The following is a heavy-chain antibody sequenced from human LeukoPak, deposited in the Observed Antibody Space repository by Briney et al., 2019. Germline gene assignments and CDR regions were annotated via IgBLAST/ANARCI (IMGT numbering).Heavy chain of an antibody. CDR2: MNPNSGNT. D-gene: IGHD5-18*01. CDR3: ARGFPAMARDYYYYMDV. J-gene: IGHJ6*03. V-gene: IGHV1-8*01. Sequence: ASVKVSCKASGYTFTSYDINWVRQATGQGLEWMGWMNPNSGNTGYAQKFQGRVTMTRNTSISTAYMELSSLRSEDTAVYYCARGFPAMARDYYYYMDVWGKGTTVTVSS. CDR1: GYTFTSYD.